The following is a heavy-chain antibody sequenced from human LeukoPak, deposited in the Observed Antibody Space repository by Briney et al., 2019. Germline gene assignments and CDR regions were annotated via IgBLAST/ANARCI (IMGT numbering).Heavy chain of an antibody. J-gene: IGHJ6*03. D-gene: IGHD1-26*01. CDR2: VYISGST. Sequence: PSETLSLTCIVSGGSISGYYWTWIRQTAGKGLEWIGRVYISGSTDYNPSLKSRVIMSIDMSKNEFSLSLRSVTAADTAVYYCARGVVGDSAEGFQNYYYYYMDVWGKGTTVTISS. V-gene: IGHV4-4*07. CDR3: ARGVVGDSAEGFQNYYYYYMDV. CDR1: GGSISGYY.